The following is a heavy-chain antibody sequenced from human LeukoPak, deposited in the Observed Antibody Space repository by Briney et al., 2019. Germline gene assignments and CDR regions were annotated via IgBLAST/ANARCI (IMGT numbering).Heavy chain of an antibody. CDR3: ARLPYYYDSSGYYPNAFDI. D-gene: IGHD3-22*01. CDR2: IYTSGST. CDR1: GGSISSGSYY. Sequence: SETLSLTCTVSGGSISSGSYYWSWIRQPAGKGLEWIGRIYTSGSTNYNPSLKSRVTISVDTSKNQFSLKLSSVTAADTAVYYCARLPYYYDSSGYYPNAFDIWGQGTMVTVSS. V-gene: IGHV4-61*02. J-gene: IGHJ3*02.